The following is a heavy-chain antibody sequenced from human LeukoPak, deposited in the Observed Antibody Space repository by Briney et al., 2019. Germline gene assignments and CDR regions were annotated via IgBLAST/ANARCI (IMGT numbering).Heavy chain of an antibody. Sequence: EWMGWVSAYNGNTNYAQKLQGRVTMTTDTSANTAYMELGSLRSDDTAVYYCARGLLTARAGDAFDIWGQGTMVTVS. CDR3: ARGLLTARAGDAFDI. J-gene: IGHJ3*02. D-gene: IGHD7-27*01. CDR2: VSAYNGNT. V-gene: IGHV1-18*01.